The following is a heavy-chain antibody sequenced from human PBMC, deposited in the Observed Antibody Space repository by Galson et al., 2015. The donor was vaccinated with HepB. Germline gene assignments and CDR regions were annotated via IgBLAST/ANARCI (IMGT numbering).Heavy chain of an antibody. CDR1: GGSFSAYS. CDR2: INHSGNT. Sequence: ETLSLTCAVYGGSFSAYSWNWIRQPPGKGLEWIGEINHSGNTIYNPSLKSRVTISVDTSKNQFSLKLSLVTAADTAMYYCARLGTLQSFSDWGQGTLVTVSS. CDR3: ARLGTLQSFSD. V-gene: IGHV4-34*01. D-gene: IGHD1-14*01. J-gene: IGHJ4*02.